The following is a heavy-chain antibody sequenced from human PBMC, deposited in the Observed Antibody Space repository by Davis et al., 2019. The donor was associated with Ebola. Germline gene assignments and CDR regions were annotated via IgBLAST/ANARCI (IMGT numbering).Heavy chain of an antibody. CDR3: ARGIKHTNVGFDY. CDR1: GFTFSSYW. CDR2: INSDGSST. V-gene: IGHV3-74*01. Sequence: PGGSLRLSCAASGFTFSSYWVHWVRQAPGKGLVWVSRINSDGSSTSYADSVNGRFTISRDNAKNTLYLQMNSLRAEDTAVYYCARGIKHTNVGFDYWGQGTLVTVSS. J-gene: IGHJ4*02. D-gene: IGHD5-18*01.